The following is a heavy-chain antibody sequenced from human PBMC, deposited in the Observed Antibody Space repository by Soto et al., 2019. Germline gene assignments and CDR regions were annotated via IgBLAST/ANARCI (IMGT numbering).Heavy chain of an antibody. CDR1: GGTFSSYA. Sequence: SVKVSCKASGGTFSSYAISWVRQAPGQGLEWMGGIIPIFGTANYAQKFQGRVTITADESTSTAYMELSSLGSEDTAVYYCARGRDVDTAMVTRWYWFDPWGQGTLVTVSS. CDR2: IIPIFGTA. D-gene: IGHD5-18*01. J-gene: IGHJ5*02. V-gene: IGHV1-69*13. CDR3: ARGRDVDTAMVTRWYWFDP.